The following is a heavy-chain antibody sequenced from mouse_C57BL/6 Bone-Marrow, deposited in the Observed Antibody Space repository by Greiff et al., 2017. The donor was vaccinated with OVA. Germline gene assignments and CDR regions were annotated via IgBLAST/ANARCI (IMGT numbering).Heavy chain of an antibody. J-gene: IGHJ1*03. CDR1: GYTFTSYW. V-gene: IGHV1-50*01. D-gene: IGHD1-1*01. CDR3: AREGYGSSLYWYFDV. Sequence: QVQLQQSGAELVKPGASVKLSCKASGYTFTSYWMQWVKQRPGQGLEWIGEIDPSDSYTNYNPKFKGKATLTVDTSSSTAYMQLSSLTSEDSAVYYCAREGYGSSLYWYFDVWGTGTTVTVSS. CDR2: IDPSDSYT.